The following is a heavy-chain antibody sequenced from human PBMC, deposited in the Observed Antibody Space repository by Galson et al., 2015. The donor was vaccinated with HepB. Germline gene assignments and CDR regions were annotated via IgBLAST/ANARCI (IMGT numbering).Heavy chain of an antibody. J-gene: IGHJ4*02. D-gene: IGHD4-17*01. CDR3: AKDGGDYGDYVGGGYFDY. V-gene: IGHV3-30*18. CDR2: ISYDGSSK. Sequence: SLRLSCAASGFTFSSYGMHWVRQAPGKGLEWVAVISYDGSSKYYADSVKGRFTISRDNSKNTLYLQMNSLRAEDTAVYYCAKDGGDYGDYVGGGYFDYWDQVTLVTVSS. CDR1: GFTFSSYG.